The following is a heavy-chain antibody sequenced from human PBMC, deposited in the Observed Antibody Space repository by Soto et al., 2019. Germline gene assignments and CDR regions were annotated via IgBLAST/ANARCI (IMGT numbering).Heavy chain of an antibody. CDR3: AREFPYYVSSHSYLDY. D-gene: IGHD3-16*01. Sequence: SQTLSLTCAISGDSVSGNSAAWNWIRQSPSRGLEWLGRTYYRSRWYNDYAVSVKSRITVNPDTSENQFSLHLNSVTPEDTAVYYRAREFPYYVSSHSYLDYWGQGAMVTVSS. V-gene: IGHV6-1*01. J-gene: IGHJ4*02. CDR1: GDSVSGNSAA. CDR2: TYYRSRWYN.